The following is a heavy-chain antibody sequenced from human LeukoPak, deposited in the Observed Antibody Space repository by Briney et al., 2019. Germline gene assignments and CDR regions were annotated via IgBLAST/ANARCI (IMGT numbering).Heavy chain of an antibody. CDR3: AKAPGPYWATYYFDY. Sequence: PGGSLSLSCAASGFTFSSYAITWVRQAPGKGLEWVSTISGSGDYTYYAYSVKGRFTISRDNSKNTLYLQLNSLRAEDTAVYYCAKAPGPYWATYYFDYWGGGTLVTVSS. CDR1: GFTFSSYA. V-gene: IGHV3-23*01. D-gene: IGHD2-21*01. CDR2: ISGSGDYT. J-gene: IGHJ4*02.